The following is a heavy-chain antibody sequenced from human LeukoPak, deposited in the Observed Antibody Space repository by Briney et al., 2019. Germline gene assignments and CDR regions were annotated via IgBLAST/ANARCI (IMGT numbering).Heavy chain of an antibody. CDR2: IYPGDSDT. V-gene: IGHV5-51*01. Sequence: GESLKISCKGSGYSFTCYWIGWVRQMPGKGLEWMGIIYPGDSDTRYSPSFQGQVTISADKSISTAYLQWSSLKASDTAMYYCARHSSWLVRDDAFDIWGQGTMVTVSS. D-gene: IGHD3-10*01. J-gene: IGHJ3*02. CDR1: GYSFTCYW. CDR3: ARHSSWLVRDDAFDI.